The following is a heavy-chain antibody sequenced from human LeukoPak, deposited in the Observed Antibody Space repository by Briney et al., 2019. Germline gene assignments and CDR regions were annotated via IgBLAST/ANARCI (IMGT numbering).Heavy chain of an antibody. J-gene: IGHJ4*02. V-gene: IGHV1-2*02. Sequence: AASVKVSCKASGYTFTGYYMYWVRQAPGQGLEWMGWINPNSGGTNYAQKFQGRVTMTRDTSISTAYMELSRLRSDDTAVYYCARVSPQYCSGGSCPFDYWGQGTLVTVSS. CDR1: GYTFTGYY. CDR2: INPNSGGT. D-gene: IGHD2-15*01. CDR3: ARVSPQYCSGGSCPFDY.